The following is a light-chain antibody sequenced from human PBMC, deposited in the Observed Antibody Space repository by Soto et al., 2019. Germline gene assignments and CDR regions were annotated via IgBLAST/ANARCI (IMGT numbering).Light chain of an antibody. V-gene: IGLV2-14*02. CDR1: SSDVGGYNL. J-gene: IGLJ2*01. CDR2: EVS. CDR3: SSYTSSSTPVV. Sequence: QSVLTQPASVSGSPGQSITISCTGTSSDVGGYNLVSWYQHHPGKAPKLMIYEVSKRPSGVSNRFSGSKSGNTASLTISGLQAEDEADYYCSSYTSSSTPVVFGGGTKLTVL.